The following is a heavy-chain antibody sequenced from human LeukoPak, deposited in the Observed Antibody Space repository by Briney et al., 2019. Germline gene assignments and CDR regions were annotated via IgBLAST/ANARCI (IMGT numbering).Heavy chain of an antibody. Sequence: GGSLRLSCAAPGFTFSYYGMHWVRQAPGKGLEWVAVISYDGSKKYYADSVKGRFTISRDNSMNTLYLQMNSLRAEDTAVFFCARESDGGRYFDYWGQGTLVTVSS. V-gene: IGHV3-30*03. CDR1: GFTFSYYG. J-gene: IGHJ4*02. CDR2: ISYDGSKK. D-gene: IGHD3-16*01. CDR3: ARESDGGRYFDY.